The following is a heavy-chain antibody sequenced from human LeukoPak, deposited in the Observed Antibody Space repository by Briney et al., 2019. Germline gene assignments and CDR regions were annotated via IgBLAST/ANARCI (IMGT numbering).Heavy chain of an antibody. D-gene: IGHD6-13*01. Sequence: SETLSLTCSVSGGSISNYYWSWIRQPPGKGLEWIGEINHSGSTNYNPSLKSRVTISVDTSKNQFSLKLSSVTAADTAVYYCARASSSWYRSGWGWFDPWGQETLVTVSS. CDR2: INHSGST. CDR1: GGSISNYY. CDR3: ARASSSWYRSGWGWFDP. J-gene: IGHJ5*02. V-gene: IGHV4-34*01.